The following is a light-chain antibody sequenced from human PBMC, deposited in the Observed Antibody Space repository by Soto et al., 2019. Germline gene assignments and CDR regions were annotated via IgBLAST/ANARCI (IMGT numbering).Light chain of an antibody. V-gene: IGKV4-1*01. CDR3: QQYYSTPFT. CDR2: WAS. Sequence: DIVMTQSPASLAVSLGERATINCKSSQIVSYSSNNKNYLAWYQQKPGQPPKLLIYWASTRESGVPDRFSGSGSGTDFTLTISSLQAEDVAVYYCQQYYSTPFTFGQGTKLEIK. J-gene: IGKJ2*01. CDR1: QIVSYSSNNKNY.